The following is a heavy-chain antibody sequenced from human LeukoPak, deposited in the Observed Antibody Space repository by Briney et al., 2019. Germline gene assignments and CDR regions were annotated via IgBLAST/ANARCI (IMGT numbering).Heavy chain of an antibody. CDR3: ATYDFRGTTGVDV. J-gene: IGHJ6*02. V-gene: IGHV3-15*01. CDR2: IKGKADGGTT. CDR1: GFSFSDAW. Sequence: GGSLRLSCAASGFSFSDAWMTWVRQAPGKGLEWVGRIKGKADGGTTDYAAPVQGRFTLSRDDSKNTLSLQMNSLRTEDTAVYYCATYDFRGTTGVDVWGQGTTVTVSS. D-gene: IGHD1-1*01.